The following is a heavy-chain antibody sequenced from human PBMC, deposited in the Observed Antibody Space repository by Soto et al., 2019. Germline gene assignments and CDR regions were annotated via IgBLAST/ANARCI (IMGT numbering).Heavy chain of an antibody. D-gene: IGHD2-15*01. CDR3: ARESGRNWFDP. J-gene: IGHJ5*02. CDR2: IYYSGST. V-gene: IGHV4-39*07. Sequence: SETLSLTCTVSGGSISSSSYYWGWIRQPPGKGLEWIGSIYYSGSTYYNPSLKSRVTISVDTSKNQFSLKLSSVTAADTAVYYCARESGRNWFDPWGQGTLVTVSS. CDR1: GGSISSSSYY.